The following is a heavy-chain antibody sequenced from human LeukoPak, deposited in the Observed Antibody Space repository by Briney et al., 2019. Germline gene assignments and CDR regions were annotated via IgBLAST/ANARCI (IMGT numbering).Heavy chain of an antibody. CDR3: ARGVWSSHNQEYFLDY. J-gene: IGHJ4*02. CDR2: INAGNGKT. D-gene: IGHD2-2*01. Sequence: ASVKVSCKTSGYTFDIYAMNWVRQAPGQRPEWMGWINAGNGKTKYSQSFQGGVTITRDTSASTAYMELSSLRSEDTAVYYCARGVWSSHNQEYFLDYWGQGTLVTVSS. V-gene: IGHV1-3*01. CDR1: GYTFDIYA.